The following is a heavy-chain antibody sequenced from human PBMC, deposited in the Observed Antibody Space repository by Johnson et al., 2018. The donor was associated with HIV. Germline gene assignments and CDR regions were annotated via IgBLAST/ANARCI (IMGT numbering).Heavy chain of an antibody. J-gene: IGHJ3*02. D-gene: IGHD1-14*01. CDR3: TTDHGSPDAVDI. CDR2: IWYDGTNK. CDR1: GFTFSSYG. V-gene: IGHV3-33*01. Sequence: QVQLVESGGGVVQPGRSLRLSCAASGFTFSSYGMHWVRQAPGKGLELVALIWYDGTNKYYADSVKGRFTISRDDSKNTLYVQMNSLKTEDTAVYYCTTDHGSPDAVDIWGQGTMVTVSS.